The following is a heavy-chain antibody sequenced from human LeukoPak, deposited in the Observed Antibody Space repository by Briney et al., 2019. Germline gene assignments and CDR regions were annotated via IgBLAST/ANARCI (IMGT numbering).Heavy chain of an antibody. CDR1: GFVFSSYS. CDR3: ARDRNWGSRNWYFDL. D-gene: IGHD7-27*01. V-gene: IGHV3-48*01. Sequence: GGSLRLSCAASGFVFSSYSMNWVRQAPGKGLEWVSFLIVGNGNQHYADSVKGRFTISRDDAKNSLYLQMNSLRAEDTAVYYCARDRNWGSRNWYFDLWGRGTLVTVSS. CDR2: LIVGNGNQ. J-gene: IGHJ2*01.